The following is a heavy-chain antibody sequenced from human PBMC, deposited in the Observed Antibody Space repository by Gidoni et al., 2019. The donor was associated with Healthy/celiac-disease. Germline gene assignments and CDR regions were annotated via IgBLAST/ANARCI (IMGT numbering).Heavy chain of an antibody. CDR3: ARGGARYYDILTGYYNWFDP. D-gene: IGHD3-9*01. Sequence: QVQLQQWGAGLLKPSETLSLTCAVYGGSFRGYYWSWNRQPPGKGLEWIGEINHSGSTNYNPSLKSRVTISVDTSKNQFSLKLSSVTAADTAVYYCARGGARYYDILTGYYNWFDPWGQGTLVTVSS. J-gene: IGHJ5*02. CDR1: GGSFRGYY. V-gene: IGHV4-34*01. CDR2: INHSGST.